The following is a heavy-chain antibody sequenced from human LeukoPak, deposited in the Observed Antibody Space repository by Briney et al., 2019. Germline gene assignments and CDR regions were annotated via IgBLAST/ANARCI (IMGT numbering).Heavy chain of an antibody. J-gene: IGHJ3*02. D-gene: IGHD2-15*01. CDR1: GYTLTELS. Sequence: ASVKVSCKVSGYTLTELSMHWVRQAPGKGLEWMGGFDPEDGETIYAQKFQGRVTMTRNTSISTAYMELSSLRSEDTAVYYCARAGVLGYCSGGSCYSYRDDAFDIWGQGTMVTVSS. CDR2: FDPEDGET. V-gene: IGHV1-24*01. CDR3: ARAGVLGYCSGGSCYSYRDDAFDI.